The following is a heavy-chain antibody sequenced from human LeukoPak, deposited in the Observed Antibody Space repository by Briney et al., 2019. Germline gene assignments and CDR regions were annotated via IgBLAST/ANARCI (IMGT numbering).Heavy chain of an antibody. V-gene: IGHV4-31*03. CDR2: IYYSGST. CDR1: GGSISSGGYY. D-gene: IGHD3-22*01. Sequence: SETLSLTCTVSGGSISSGGYYWSWIRQHPGKGLEWIGYIYYSGSTYYNPSLKSRVTISVDTSKNQFSLKLSSVTAADTAVYYCARITYYYDSSGYHQGWYFDYWGQGTLVTVFS. J-gene: IGHJ4*02. CDR3: ARITYYYDSSGYHQGWYFDY.